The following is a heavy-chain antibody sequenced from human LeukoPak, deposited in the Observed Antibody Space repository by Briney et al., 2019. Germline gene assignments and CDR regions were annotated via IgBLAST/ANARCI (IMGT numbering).Heavy chain of an antibody. CDR3: ARTGPAAIVFDY. Sequence: PSETLSLTCAVYGGSCSGYYWSGLRQPPGKGREWIGEINHSGSTNYNQSLKSRVTISVDTSKNQYSLKLSSVTAADTAVYYCARTGPAAIVFDYWGQGTLVTVSS. J-gene: IGHJ4*02. CDR1: GGSCSGYY. D-gene: IGHD2-2*01. V-gene: IGHV4-34*01. CDR2: INHSGST.